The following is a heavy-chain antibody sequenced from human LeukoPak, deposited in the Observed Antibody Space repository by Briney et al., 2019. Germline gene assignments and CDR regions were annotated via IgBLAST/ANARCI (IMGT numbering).Heavy chain of an antibody. CDR3: ARNSYGDLDY. V-gene: IGHV1-8*01. CDR2: MNPNSGYA. J-gene: IGHJ4*02. Sequence: ASVKVSCKASGYTFTNYDINWVQQTTGQGLEWMGWMNPNSGYAGYAQKFQGRVTLTRNTSISTAYMELSSLRSEDTAVYYCARNSYGDLDYWGQGTLVTVSS. D-gene: IGHD5-18*01. CDR1: GYTFTNYD.